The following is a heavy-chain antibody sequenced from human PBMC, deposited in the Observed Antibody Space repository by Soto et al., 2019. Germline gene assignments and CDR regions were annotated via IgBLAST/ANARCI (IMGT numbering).Heavy chain of an antibody. V-gene: IGHV1-8*01. CDR1: GYDFNIYN. CDR2: MTAEHGTP. Sequence: QVHLVQSGAEVKKPGASVKVSCTASGYDFNIYNIHWVRQSTGQGLEWMGWMTAEHGTPGYAREFQGRFTMTRDPSRSAVYMELSSLPSEDTAVYSWARAVAGFGSGVTYYYPRDVWAPAAAVTASS. CDR3: ARAVAGFGSGVTYYYPRDV. D-gene: IGHD3-3*01. J-gene: IGHJ6*02.